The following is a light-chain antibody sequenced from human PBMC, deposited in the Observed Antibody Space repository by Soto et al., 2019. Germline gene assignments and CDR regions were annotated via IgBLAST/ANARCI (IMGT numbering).Light chain of an antibody. CDR1: ETINNY. CDR3: QQSYTTPWT. J-gene: IGKJ1*01. Sequence: DIRMTQSPSSLSVSVGDGVTITCRASETINNYLNWYQQKPGRAPKLLIHAASTLQSGVPSRFSGSGSGTEFTLTIRSLQPEDFATYSCQQSYTTPWTFGLGTRVEI. CDR2: AAS. V-gene: IGKV1-39*01.